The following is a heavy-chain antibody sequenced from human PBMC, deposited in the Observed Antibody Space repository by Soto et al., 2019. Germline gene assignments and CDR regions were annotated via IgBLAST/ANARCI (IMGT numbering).Heavy chain of an antibody. CDR1: GGSISSSSYY. CDR3: ARHPSIYDYGDYDYYYYYMDV. V-gene: IGHV4-39*01. CDR2: IYYSGST. J-gene: IGHJ6*03. D-gene: IGHD4-17*01. Sequence: ETLSLTCTVSGGSISSSSYYWGWIRQPPGKGLEWIGSIYYSGSTYYNPSLKSRVTISVDTSKNQFSLKLSSVTAADTAVYYCARHPSIYDYGDYDYYYYYMDVWGKGTTVTVSS.